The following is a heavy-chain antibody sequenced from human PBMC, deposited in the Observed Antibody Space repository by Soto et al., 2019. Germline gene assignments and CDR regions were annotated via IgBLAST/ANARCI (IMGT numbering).Heavy chain of an antibody. J-gene: IGHJ4*02. Sequence: GGSLRLSCAASGFTFSSYWMHWVRQAPGKGLVWVSRINSDGSSTSYADSVKGRFTISRDNAKNTLYLQMNSLRAEDTAVYYCARDVLNYYDSSGVDYWGQGTLVTVSS. CDR3: ARDVLNYYDSSGVDY. D-gene: IGHD3-22*01. CDR1: GFTFSSYW. CDR2: INSDGSST. V-gene: IGHV3-74*01.